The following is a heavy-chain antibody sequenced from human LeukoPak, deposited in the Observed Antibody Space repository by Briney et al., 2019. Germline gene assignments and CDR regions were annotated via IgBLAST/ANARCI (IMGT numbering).Heavy chain of an antibody. V-gene: IGHV1-18*01. Sequence: ASVKVSCKASGYTFTSYGISWVRQAPGQGLEWMGWISAYNGNTNYAQKLQGRVTMTTDTSTSTAYMELRSLRSDDTAVYYCAMLSRLVVPAAPRGWWFDPWGQGTLVTVSS. CDR1: GYTFTSYG. D-gene: IGHD2-2*01. J-gene: IGHJ5*02. CDR3: AMLSRLVVPAAPRGWWFDP. CDR2: ISAYNGNT.